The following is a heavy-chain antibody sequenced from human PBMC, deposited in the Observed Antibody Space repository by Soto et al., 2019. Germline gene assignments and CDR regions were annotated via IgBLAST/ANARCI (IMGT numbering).Heavy chain of an antibody. CDR1: GGSFSGYY. V-gene: IGHV4-34*01. CDR2: INHSGST. CDR3: ACIWGSYRFEDY. D-gene: IGHD3-16*02. J-gene: IGHJ4*02. Sequence: PSETLSLTCAVYGGSFSGYYWSWIRQPSGKGLEWIGEINHSGSTNYNPSLKSRVTISVDTSKNQFSLKLSSVTAADTAVYYCACIWGSYRFEDYWGQGTLVTVS.